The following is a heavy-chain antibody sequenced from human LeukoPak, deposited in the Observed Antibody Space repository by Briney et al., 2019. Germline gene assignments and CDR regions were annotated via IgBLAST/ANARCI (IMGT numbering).Heavy chain of an antibody. CDR1: GGTFSSYA. CDR3: ARGITMIVPTNFDY. CDR2: IIPIFGTA. Sequence: ASVKVSCKASGGTFSSYAISWVRQAPGQGLEWMGGIIPIFGTANYAQKFQGRVTITADESTSTAYMELSSLRSEDTAVYYCARGITMIVPTNFDYWGQGTLVTVSS. V-gene: IGHV1-69*13. J-gene: IGHJ4*02. D-gene: IGHD3-22*01.